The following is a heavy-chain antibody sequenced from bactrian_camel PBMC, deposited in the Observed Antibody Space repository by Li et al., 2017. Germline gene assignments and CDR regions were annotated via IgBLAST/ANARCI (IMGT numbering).Heavy chain of an antibody. J-gene: IGHJ4*01. Sequence: LVESGGGSVQAGGSLRLSCAASGYTYNRNCMAWFRQAPGKEREGVARIATGSGNTYYADSVKGRFTISQDNAKNTVYLQMNSLKPEDTAMYYCAADAPSTVVAGPCHERQEYKYWGQGTQVTVS. CDR1: GYTYNRNC. V-gene: IGHV3S25*01. CDR2: IATGSGNT. CDR3: AADAPSTVVAGPCHERQEYKY. D-gene: IGHD6*01.